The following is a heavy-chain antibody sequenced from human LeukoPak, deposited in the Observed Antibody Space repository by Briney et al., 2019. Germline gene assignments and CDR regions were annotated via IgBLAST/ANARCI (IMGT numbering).Heavy chain of an antibody. CDR1: GFTFSSYA. CDR2: ISGSGGST. D-gene: IGHD6-19*01. J-gene: IGHJ4*02. CDR3: AKSRLCCSGWYH. V-gene: IGHV3-23*01. Sequence: GGSLRLSCAASGFTFSSYAMSWVRQAPGKGLEWVSAISGSGGSTYYADSVKGRFTISRDNPKNTLYLQMNSLRAEDTAVYYCAKSRLCCSGWYHWGQGTLVTVSS.